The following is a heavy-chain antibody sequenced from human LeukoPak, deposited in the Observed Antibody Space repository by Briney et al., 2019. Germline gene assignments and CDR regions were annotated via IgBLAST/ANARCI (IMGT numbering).Heavy chain of an antibody. D-gene: IGHD4/OR15-4a*01. V-gene: IGHV3-21*01. CDR3: ARGRIYGDKSGTYYFDY. J-gene: IGHJ4*02. CDR1: GFTFTSYS. CDR2: ISSTSNYI. Sequence: PGGSLRLSCAASGFTFTSYSMNWVRQGPGKGLEWVSSISSTSNYIYHADSVKGRFTISRDNAKNSLYLQMNSLRAEDTAVYYCARGRIYGDKSGTYYFDYWGQGTLVTVSS.